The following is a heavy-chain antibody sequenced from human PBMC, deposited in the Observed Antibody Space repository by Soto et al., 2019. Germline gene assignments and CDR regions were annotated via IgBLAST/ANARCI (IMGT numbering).Heavy chain of an antibody. D-gene: IGHD5-18*01. V-gene: IGHV4-59*01. CDR2: IHNSAST. CDR3: ARGLVTGIDWFDP. Sequence: QVQLQESGPGLVKPSETLSLTCTVSGGSISSYYWSWIRQPPGKGLEWIGYIHNSASTNYNPSLKSRVTISVETSKNQFSLKVSSVPAADTAVYYCARGLVTGIDWFDPWGQGTLVTVPS. J-gene: IGHJ5*02. CDR1: GGSISSYY.